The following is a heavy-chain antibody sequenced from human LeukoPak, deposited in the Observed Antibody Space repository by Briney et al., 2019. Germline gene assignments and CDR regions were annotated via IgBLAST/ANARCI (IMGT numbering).Heavy chain of an antibody. V-gene: IGHV4-39*07. CDR2: IYYSGST. CDR1: GGSISSSSYY. D-gene: IGHD1-26*01. J-gene: IGHJ4*02. Sequence: PSETLSLTCTVSGGSISSSSYYWGWIRQPPGKGLEWIGSIYYSGSTYYNPSLKSRVTISVDTSKNQFSLKLSSVTAADTAVYYCARLVGATVYFDYWGQGTLVTVSS. CDR3: ARLVGATVYFDY.